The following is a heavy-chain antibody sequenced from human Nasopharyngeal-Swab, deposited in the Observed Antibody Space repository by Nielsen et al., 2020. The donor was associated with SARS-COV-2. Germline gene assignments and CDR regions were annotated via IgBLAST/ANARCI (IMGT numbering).Heavy chain of an antibody. V-gene: IGHV4-61*02. CDR3: ARDQYCSGGSCTVFDY. CDR2: FYTSGST. Sequence: SETLSLTCTVSGGSISSGSYYWSWIRQPAGKGLEWIGRFYTSGSTNYNPSLKSRVTISVDTSKNQFSLKLSSVTAADTAVYYCARDQYCSGGSCTVFDYWGQGTLVTVSS. J-gene: IGHJ4*02. D-gene: IGHD2-15*01. CDR1: GGSISSGSYY.